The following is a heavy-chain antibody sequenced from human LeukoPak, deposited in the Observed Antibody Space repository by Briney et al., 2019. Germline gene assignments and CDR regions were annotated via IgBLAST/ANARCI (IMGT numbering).Heavy chain of an antibody. CDR3: ASLHSSGWYNFYYGMDV. J-gene: IGHJ6*02. CDR1: GGTFSSYA. D-gene: IGHD6-19*01. V-gene: IGHV1-69*01. Sequence: GSSVKVSCKASGGTFSSYAISWVRQAPGQGLEWMGGIIPIFGTANYAQKFQGRVTITADESTSTAYMELSSLRSEDTAVYYCASLHSSGWYNFYYGMDVWGQGTTVTVSS. CDR2: IIPIFGTA.